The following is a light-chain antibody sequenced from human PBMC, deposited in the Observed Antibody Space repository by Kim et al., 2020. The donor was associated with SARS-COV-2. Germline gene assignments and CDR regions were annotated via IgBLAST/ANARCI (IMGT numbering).Light chain of an antibody. CDR3: SSYTSSSTYVV. CDR2: DVS. V-gene: IGLV2-14*04. Sequence: QSITIYCTGTSSDVGGYNYVSWYQQHPGKAPTLMIYDVSKRPSGVSNRFSGSKSGNTASLTISGLQAEDEADYYCSSYTSSSTYVVFGGGTQLTVL. J-gene: IGLJ2*01. CDR1: SSDVGGYNY.